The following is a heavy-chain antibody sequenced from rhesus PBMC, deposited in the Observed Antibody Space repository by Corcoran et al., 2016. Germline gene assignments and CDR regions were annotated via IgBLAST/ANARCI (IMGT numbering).Heavy chain of an antibody. CDR1: GASISSNW. V-gene: IGHV4-80*01. CDR2: NDGNSERN. J-gene: IGHJ4*01. CDR3: AREKDDD. Sequence: QVQLQESGPGLVKPSETLSLTCTVSGASISSNWWTWIRQPPGKGLEWIGDNDGNSERNNYQPALKSRVTISKDASKNHFSLKLSSVTAADTAVYYCAREKDDDWGQGVLVTVSS.